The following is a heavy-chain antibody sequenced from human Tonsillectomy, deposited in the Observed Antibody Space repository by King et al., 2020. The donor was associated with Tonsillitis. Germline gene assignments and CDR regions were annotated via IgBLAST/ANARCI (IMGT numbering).Heavy chain of an antibody. CDR3: ARGGDDSYGTGGDAFEI. J-gene: IGHJ3*02. CDR2: IIPIFGTA. CDR1: GGTFSSYA. V-gene: IGHV1-69*01. Sequence: QLVQSGAEVKKPGSSVKVSCKASGGTFSSYAISWVRQAPGQGLEWMGGIIPIFGTANYAQKFQGRATITADESTSTAYMEQSSRRSEETAWYYCARGGDDSYGTGGDAFEICGQGTMVTVSS. D-gene: IGHD5-18*01.